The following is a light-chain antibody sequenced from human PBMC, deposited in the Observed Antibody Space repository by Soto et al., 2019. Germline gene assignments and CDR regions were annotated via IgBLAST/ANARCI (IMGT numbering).Light chain of an antibody. J-gene: IGLJ2*01. V-gene: IGLV7-46*01. CDR3: LLFQSGVVV. CDR2: DTS. Sequence: QAVVTQEPSLTVSPGGTVTLTCGSSTGAVTSGHYPYWFQQKPGQAPRTLIYDTSNKHSWTPARFSGSLLGGKAALTLSGAEPEDEADYYRLLFQSGVVVFGRGTKLTVL. CDR1: TGAVTSGHY.